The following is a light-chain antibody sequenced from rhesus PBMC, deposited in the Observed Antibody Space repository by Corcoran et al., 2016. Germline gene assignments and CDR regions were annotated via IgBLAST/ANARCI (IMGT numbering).Light chain of an antibody. Sequence: QSAPTQPPSVSGSPGQSVTISCTGTSSDIGGYNYVSWYQQHPGKAPKLMIYGVSNRPSGVSDRFSGSKSGNTASLPISGLQAEDEADYSCCSYTSSSTFDVFGSGTTLTVL. CDR3: CSYTSSSTFDV. J-gene: IGLJ6*01. CDR1: SSDIGGYNY. V-gene: IGLV2S7*01. CDR2: GVS.